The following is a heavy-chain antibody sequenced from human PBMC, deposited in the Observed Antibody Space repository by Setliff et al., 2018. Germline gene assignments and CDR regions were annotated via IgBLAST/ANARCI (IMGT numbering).Heavy chain of an antibody. D-gene: IGHD2-15*01. CDR1: GSTFAGYD. V-gene: IGHV1-18*01. J-gene: IGHJ3*02. CDR2: ISAYTGNT. Sequence: GASVRVSCKASGSTFAGYDRHWVRQTPGQGLEWRGWISAYTGNTNYAQKLQGRVTMTTDSSTNTAYLELRTLRSDDAAVYYCAISSLSICRGGNCPNVFDIWGQGTMVTVSS. CDR3: AISSLSICRGGNCPNVFDI.